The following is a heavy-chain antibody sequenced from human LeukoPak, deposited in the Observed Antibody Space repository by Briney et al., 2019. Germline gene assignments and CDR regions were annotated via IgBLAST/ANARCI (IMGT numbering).Heavy chain of an antibody. D-gene: IGHD2-8*01. V-gene: IGHV4-34*01. CDR1: GGSFSGYY. Sequence: SETLSLTCAVYGGSFSGYYWSWIRQPPGKGLEWIGEINHSGSTNYNPSLKSRVTISVDTSKNQFSLKLSSVTAADTAVYYCARARRGLVYAIRGNWFDPWGQGTLVTVSS. CDR2: INHSGST. J-gene: IGHJ5*02. CDR3: ARARRGLVYAIRGNWFDP.